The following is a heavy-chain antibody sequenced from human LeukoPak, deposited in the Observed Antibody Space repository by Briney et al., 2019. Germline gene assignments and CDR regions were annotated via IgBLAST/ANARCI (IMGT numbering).Heavy chain of an antibody. V-gene: IGHV3-64D*06. CDR3: VKDRSIAAPNNDFFDS. CDR2: ISSNGATT. D-gene: IGHD6-6*01. J-gene: IGHJ4*02. CDR1: GFPFNRFY. Sequence: GSLRPSCSAPGFPFNRFYLHWVRQAPGKGLGFVSYISSNGATTYYADSVKGRSTISRDNSKNTLYLQMSSLRADDTAVYYCVKDRSIAAPNNDFFDSWGQGALVTVSS.